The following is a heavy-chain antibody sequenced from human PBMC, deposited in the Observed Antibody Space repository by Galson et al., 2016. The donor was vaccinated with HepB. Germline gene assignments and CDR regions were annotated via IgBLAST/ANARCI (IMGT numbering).Heavy chain of an antibody. Sequence: SLRLSCAASGFNFSSYGMHWVRQAPGKGLEWVAVIWFDGSKKYYADSVKGRFTISRDNSNNTLYLQMNSLRAEDTAVYYCARGAWLIGDYYMDVWGKGTTVTVSS. J-gene: IGHJ6*03. V-gene: IGHV3-33*01. CDR2: IWFDGSKK. D-gene: IGHD6-19*01. CDR3: ARGAWLIGDYYMDV. CDR1: GFNFSSYG.